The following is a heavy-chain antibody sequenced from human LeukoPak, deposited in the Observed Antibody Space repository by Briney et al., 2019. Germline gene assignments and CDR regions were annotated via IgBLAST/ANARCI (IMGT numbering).Heavy chain of an antibody. CDR2: VFDSGGT. D-gene: IGHD6-13*01. Sequence: SETLSLTCTVSGGSISSYYWSWIRQPPGKGLEWIGYVFDSGGTNYNPSLKSRVTISVDTSKKQFSLKLSSVTAADTAVYYCARGHSSSWNYFDYWGQGTLVTVSS. V-gene: IGHV4-59*01. J-gene: IGHJ4*02. CDR3: ARGHSSSWNYFDY. CDR1: GGSISSYY.